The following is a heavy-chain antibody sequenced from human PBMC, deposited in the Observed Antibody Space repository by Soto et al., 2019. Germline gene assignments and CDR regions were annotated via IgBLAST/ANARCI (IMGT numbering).Heavy chain of an antibody. J-gene: IGHJ4*02. CDR1: GYTLTSFY. Sequence: ASVKVSSKASGYTLTSFYIHWVRQAPGQGLEWMAIINPNGGSTNYAPNLQGRVTLTRDTSTNTVYIELSSLGSEDTAVYYCARGLTSGDYWGQGTLVTVSS. V-gene: IGHV1-46*01. CDR3: ARGLTSGDY. D-gene: IGHD7-27*01. CDR2: INPNGGST.